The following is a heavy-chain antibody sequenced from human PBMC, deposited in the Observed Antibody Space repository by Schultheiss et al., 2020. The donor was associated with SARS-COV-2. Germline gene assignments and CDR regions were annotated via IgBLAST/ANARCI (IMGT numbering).Heavy chain of an antibody. D-gene: IGHD3-9*01. CDR3: TRGNYDILTGYYADY. Sequence: GGSLRLSCTASGFTFGDYAMSCVRQAPGKGLEWVGFIRSKPYGGTTVYAASVQGRVTISRDDSRSIAYLQMNSLKTEDTAVYYCTRGNYDILTGYYADYWGQGTLVTVSS. V-gene: IGHV3-49*04. J-gene: IGHJ4*02. CDR2: IRSKPYGGTT. CDR1: GFTFGDYA.